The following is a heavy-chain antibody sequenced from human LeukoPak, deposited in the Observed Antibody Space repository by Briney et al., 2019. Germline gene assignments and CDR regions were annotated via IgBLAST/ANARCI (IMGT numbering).Heavy chain of an antibody. J-gene: IGHJ5*02. Sequence: ASVKVSCKASGGTFSSYAISWVRQAPGQGLEWMGGIIPIFGTANYAQKFQGRVTITADESTSTAYMELSSLRSEGTAVYYCARSGIAAAGTWFDPWGQGTLVTVSS. CDR3: ARSGIAAAGTWFDP. CDR1: GGTFSSYA. D-gene: IGHD6-13*01. CDR2: IIPIFGTA. V-gene: IGHV1-69*01.